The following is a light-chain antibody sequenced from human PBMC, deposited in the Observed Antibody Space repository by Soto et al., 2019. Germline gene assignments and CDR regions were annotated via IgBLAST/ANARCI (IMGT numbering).Light chain of an antibody. V-gene: IGKV3-11*01. CDR1: QSVSTC. Sequence: EIVLTQSPATLSLSPGERATLSCRASQSVSTCLAWYQQKPGQAPRLLIYDASNRATGIPARFSGSGSGTDFTLTVSNLESEDFAVYYCQQCNNWPLTVGGGTKVDIK. J-gene: IGKJ4*01. CDR3: QQCNNWPLT. CDR2: DAS.